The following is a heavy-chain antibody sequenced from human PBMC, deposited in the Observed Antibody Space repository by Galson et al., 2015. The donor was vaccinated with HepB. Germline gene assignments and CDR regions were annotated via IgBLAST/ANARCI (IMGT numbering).Heavy chain of an antibody. Sequence: SVKVSCKASGGTFSSYAISWVRQAPGQGLEWMGRINPNSVDTNYAQKFRGRVTMTRDTSISTAYMELSRLTSDDTAVFYCARGGLRFFDWFGYWGHGSLVTVSS. CDR3: ARGGLRFFDWFGY. CDR2: INPNSVDT. D-gene: IGHD3-3*01. V-gene: IGHV1-2*06. J-gene: IGHJ5*01. CDR1: GGTFSSYA.